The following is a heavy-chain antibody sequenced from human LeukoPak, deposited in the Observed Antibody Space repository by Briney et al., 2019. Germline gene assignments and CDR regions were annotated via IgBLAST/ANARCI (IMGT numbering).Heavy chain of an antibody. CDR1: GYTFNNYG. J-gene: IGHJ4*02. Sequence: ASVKVSCKASGYTFNNYGISWVRQAPGQGLEWMGWIRTDNGNTNYTEKLQDRVTMTTDTSTSTAYMELRGLRSDDTAVYYCARVFVGPARRLDYWGQGTLVTVSS. CDR2: IRTDNGNT. D-gene: IGHD2-15*01. V-gene: IGHV1-18*01. CDR3: ARVFVGPARRLDY.